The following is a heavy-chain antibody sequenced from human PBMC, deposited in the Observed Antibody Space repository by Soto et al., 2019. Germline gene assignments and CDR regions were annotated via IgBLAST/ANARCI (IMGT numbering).Heavy chain of an antibody. CDR3: ARGGLQYDILPGWDY. J-gene: IGHJ4*02. CDR1: GGTFSSYA. D-gene: IGHD3-9*01. Sequence: QVQLVQSGAEVKKPGSSVKVSCKASGGTFSSYAISWVRQAPGQGLEWMGGIIPIFGTANSAQTFQGRVTITEDESTSPVHMELSGLSYEDTAVYYCARGGLQYDILPGWDYWGQGTLVTVSS. V-gene: IGHV1-69*01. CDR2: IIPIFGTA.